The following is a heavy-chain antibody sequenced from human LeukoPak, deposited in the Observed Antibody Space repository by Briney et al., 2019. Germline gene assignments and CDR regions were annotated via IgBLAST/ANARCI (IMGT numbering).Heavy chain of an antibody. Sequence: GGSLRLSCAASGFTFSSYSMNWVRQAPGKGLEWVSFISGGGGTIYYADSVKGRFTISRDNAKNSLHLQMDSLRVEDTAVYYCARNQEIDYYDSSGFYWGVEYWGQGTLVTVSS. D-gene: IGHD3-22*01. CDR2: ISGGGGTI. V-gene: IGHV3-48*01. J-gene: IGHJ4*02. CDR1: GFTFSSYS. CDR3: ARNQEIDYYDSSGFYWGVEY.